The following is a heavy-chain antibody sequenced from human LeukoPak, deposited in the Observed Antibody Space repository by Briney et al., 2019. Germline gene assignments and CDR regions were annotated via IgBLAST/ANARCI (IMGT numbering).Heavy chain of an antibody. Sequence: GGSLRLSCAASGFTFSGYSMNWVRQAPGKGLEWVSSISSSSSYIYYADSMKGRFTISRDNAKNSLYLQMNSLRAEDTAVYYCARLKLLWSNYFDYWGQGTLVTVSS. CDR3: ARLKLLWSNYFDY. V-gene: IGHV3-21*01. CDR1: GFTFSGYS. J-gene: IGHJ4*02. D-gene: IGHD2-2*01. CDR2: ISSSSSYI.